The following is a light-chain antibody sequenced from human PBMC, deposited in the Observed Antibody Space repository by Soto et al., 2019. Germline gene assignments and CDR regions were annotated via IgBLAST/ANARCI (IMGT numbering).Light chain of an antibody. CDR2: VAS. J-gene: IGKJ2*01. CDR1: KSNSSY. CDR3: QQSYSIPYT. V-gene: IGKV1-39*01. Sequence: SKSNSSYLNWYQVKPGKAPRLLIYVASSLQSGVPSRFSGSGSGTDFTLTISSLQPEDFATYYCQQSYSIPYTFGQGTKVDIK.